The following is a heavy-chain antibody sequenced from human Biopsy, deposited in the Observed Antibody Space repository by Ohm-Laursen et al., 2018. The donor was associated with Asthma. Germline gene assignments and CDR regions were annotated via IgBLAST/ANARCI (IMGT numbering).Heavy chain of an antibody. CDR1: GCSISSFY. Sequence: SQTLSLTCRGYGCSISSFYWSWIRQSPEKGLEWMGYVYWTGSTNYNPSLKSRITMSVDTSKNRMFLELTSVTAADTAIYYCVRAVRNEQWLAPFDYWGQGKPVTVSS. V-gene: IGHV4-59*01. D-gene: IGHD6-19*01. CDR2: VYWTGST. J-gene: IGHJ4*02. CDR3: VRAVRNEQWLAPFDY.